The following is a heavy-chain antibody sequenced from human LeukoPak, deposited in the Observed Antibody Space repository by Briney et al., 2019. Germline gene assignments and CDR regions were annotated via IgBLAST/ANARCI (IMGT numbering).Heavy chain of an antibody. CDR1: GYTFTGYY. V-gene: IGHV1-2*02. CDR2: INPNSGGT. Sequence: ASVKVSCKASGYTFTGYYMHGVRQAPGQGLEWMGWINPNSGGTNYAQKFQGRVTMNRDTSISTAYMELSRLRSDDTAVYYCARDRVWFGELGPVDCWGQGTLVTVSS. J-gene: IGHJ4*02. D-gene: IGHD3-10*01. CDR3: ARDRVWFGELGPVDC.